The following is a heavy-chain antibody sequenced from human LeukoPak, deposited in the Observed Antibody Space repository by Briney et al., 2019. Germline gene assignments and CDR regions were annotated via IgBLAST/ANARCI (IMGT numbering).Heavy chain of an antibody. Sequence: PVASVKVSCKASGYTFTSYYMHWVRQAPGQGLEWMGIINPSGGSTSYAQKFQGRVTMTRDTSTSTVYMELSSLRSEDTTVYYCARSVVVVAQFDPWGQGTLVTVSS. D-gene: IGHD2-15*01. CDR1: GYTFTSYY. CDR3: ARSVVVVAQFDP. CDR2: INPSGGST. V-gene: IGHV1-46*01. J-gene: IGHJ5*02.